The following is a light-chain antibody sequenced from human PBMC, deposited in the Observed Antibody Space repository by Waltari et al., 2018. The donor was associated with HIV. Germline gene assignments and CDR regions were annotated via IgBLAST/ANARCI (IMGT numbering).Light chain of an antibody. J-gene: IGKJ1*01. CDR1: HTVLYSSNNKNY. CDR2: WST. V-gene: IGKV4-1*01. Sequence: DIALIQSPAFLAVSLGERATVSVKSNHTVLYSSNNKNYLAWYQHKPGQPPKLLFYWSTTRESGVPDRFGGSGSGTDFALTISSLQAEDVAVYYCQQYYSLPRTFGQGTKVEIK. CDR3: QQYYSLPRT.